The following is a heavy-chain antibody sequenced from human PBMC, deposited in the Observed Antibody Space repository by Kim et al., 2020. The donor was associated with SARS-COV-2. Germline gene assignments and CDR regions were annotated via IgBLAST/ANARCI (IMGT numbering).Heavy chain of an antibody. CDR1: GGSISSGGYY. Sequence: SETLSLTCTVSGGSISSGGYYWIWIRQHPGKGLEWIGYIYYSGSTYYNPSLKSRVTISVDTSKNQFSLKLSSVTAADTAVYYCARAQGRTIFGVVIIVNAFDIWGQGTMVTVSS. D-gene: IGHD3-3*01. J-gene: IGHJ3*02. CDR2: IYYSGST. CDR3: ARAQGRTIFGVVIIVNAFDI. V-gene: IGHV4-31*03.